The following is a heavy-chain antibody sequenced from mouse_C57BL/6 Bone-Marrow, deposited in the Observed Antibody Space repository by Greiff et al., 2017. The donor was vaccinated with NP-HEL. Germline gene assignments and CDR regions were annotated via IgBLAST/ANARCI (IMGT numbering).Heavy chain of an antibody. CDR2: IRLKSDNYAT. D-gene: IGHD2-1*01. CDR1: GFTFSNYW. Sequence: EVKVEESGGGLVQPGGSMKLSCVASGFTFSNYWMNWVRQSPEKGLEWVAQIRLKSDNYATHYAESVKGRFTISRDDSKSSVYLQMNNLRAEDTGIYYCTEGNYVTFNFDYWGQGTTLTVSS. CDR3: TEGNYVTFNFDY. J-gene: IGHJ2*01. V-gene: IGHV6-3*01.